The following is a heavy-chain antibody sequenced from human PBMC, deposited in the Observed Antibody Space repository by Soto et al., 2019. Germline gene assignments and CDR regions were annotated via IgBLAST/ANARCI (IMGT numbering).Heavy chain of an antibody. J-gene: IGHJ4*02. Sequence: KASETLSLTCNVSGDSLHSGAYYWTWIRQSPGRGLEWIGHIYHTGSTNYNPSLRSRLTISLDTSKNHFSLTLRSVNAVDTGVYYCAKSWGGDGYFHWGQGTLVTVSS. CDR3: AKSWGGDGYFH. CDR1: GDSLHSGAYY. V-gene: IGHV4-61*03. D-gene: IGHD5-12*01. CDR2: IYHTGST.